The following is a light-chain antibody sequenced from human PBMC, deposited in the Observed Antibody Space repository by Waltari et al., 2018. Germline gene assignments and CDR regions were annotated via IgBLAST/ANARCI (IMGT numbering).Light chain of an antibody. V-gene: IGLV2-8*01. CDR3: SSYAGNNIVI. J-gene: IGLJ2*01. CDR1: SSDVGGYNY. Sequence: QSALTQPPSASGSPGQSVTISCTGTSSDVGGYNYVPWYQQHPGKAPKLIIFEINKRPSGVPDRFSGSKSGNTASLTVSGLQAEDEADYYCSSYAGNNIVIFGGGTKLTDL. CDR2: EIN.